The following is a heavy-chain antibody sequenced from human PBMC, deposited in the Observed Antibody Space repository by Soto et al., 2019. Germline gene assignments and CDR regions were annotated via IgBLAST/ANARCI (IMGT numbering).Heavy chain of an antibody. CDR3: PRNRYSYGYASYYYVMDV. V-gene: IGHV6-1*01. CDR2: TYYRSKWYN. Sequence: SQPRSLTCAISGDSVSSNSAAWNWIRQSPSRGLEWLGRTYYRSKWYNHYAVSVKSRITINPDKSKNQFSLQMNYVTPEDTAVYYCPRNRYSYGYASYYYVMDVRGQGTKVNVSS. CDR1: GDSVSSNSAA. D-gene: IGHD5-18*01. J-gene: IGHJ6*01.